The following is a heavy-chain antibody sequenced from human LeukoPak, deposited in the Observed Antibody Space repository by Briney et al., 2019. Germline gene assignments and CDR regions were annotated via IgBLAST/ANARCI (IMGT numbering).Heavy chain of an antibody. CDR3: AKDIGEGDGYNSNWFDP. D-gene: IGHD5-24*01. V-gene: IGHV3-9*01. CDR2: ISWNSGSI. CDR1: GFTFSSYA. J-gene: IGHJ5*02. Sequence: GGSLRLSCAASGFTFSSYAMHWVRQAPGKGLEWVSGISWNSGSIGYADSVKGRFTISRDNAKNSLYLQMNSLRAEDTALYYCAKDIGEGDGYNSNWFDPWGQGTLVTVSS.